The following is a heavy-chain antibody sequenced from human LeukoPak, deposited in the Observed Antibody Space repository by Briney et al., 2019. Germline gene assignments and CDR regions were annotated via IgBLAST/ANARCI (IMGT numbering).Heavy chain of an antibody. V-gene: IGHV3-21*01. CDR3: AAAEYSSSSGGY. D-gene: IGHD6-6*01. CDR2: ISSSSSHI. CDR1: GFTFSSYS. Sequence: GGSLRLSCAASGFTFSSYSMNWVREAPGKGLEWFSSISSSSSHIYYADSVKGRLTISRDNAKNSLYLQMNSLRVDDTAVYYCAAAEYSSSSGGYWGQGTLVTVSS. J-gene: IGHJ4*02.